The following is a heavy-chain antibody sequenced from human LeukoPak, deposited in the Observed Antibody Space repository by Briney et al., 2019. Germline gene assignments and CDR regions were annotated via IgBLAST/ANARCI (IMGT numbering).Heavy chain of an antibody. CDR1: GFTFDDYA. J-gene: IGHJ4*02. V-gene: IGHV3-9*01. D-gene: IGHD6-13*01. CDR3: AKDSSSWYLGWFDY. Sequence: SLRLSCAASGFTFDDYAMHWVRQAPGKGLEWVSGISWNSGSIGYADSVKGRFTISRDNAKNSLYLQMNSLRAEDTALYYCAKDSSSWYLGWFDYWGQGTLVTVSS. CDR2: ISWNSGSI.